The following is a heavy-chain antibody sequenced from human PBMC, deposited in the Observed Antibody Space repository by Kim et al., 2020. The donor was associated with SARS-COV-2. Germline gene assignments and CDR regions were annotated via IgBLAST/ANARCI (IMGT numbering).Heavy chain of an antibody. J-gene: IGHJ4*02. CDR2: IYYSGST. CDR3: ARLRGVGRCFDY. V-gene: IGHV4-39*01. D-gene: IGHD3-10*01. Sequence: SETLSLTCTVSGGSISSSSYYWGWIRQPPGKGLEWIGSIYYSGSTYYNPSLKSRVTISVDTSKNQFSLKLSSVTAADTAVYYCARLRGVGRCFDYWGQGT. CDR1: GGSISSSSYY.